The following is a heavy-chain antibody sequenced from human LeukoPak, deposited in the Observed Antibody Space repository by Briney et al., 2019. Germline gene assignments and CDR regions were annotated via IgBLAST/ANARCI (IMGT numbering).Heavy chain of an antibody. CDR3: AKDQVRASGPY. J-gene: IGHJ4*02. CDR2: ISGSGGST. V-gene: IGHV3-23*01. CDR1: GFTFSSYA. D-gene: IGHD3-10*01. Sequence: GGSLRLSCAASGFTFSSYATSWVRQAPGKGLEWVSAISGSGGSTYYADSVKGRFTISRDNSKNTLYLQMNSLRAEDTAVYYCAKDQVRASGPYWGQGTLVTVSS.